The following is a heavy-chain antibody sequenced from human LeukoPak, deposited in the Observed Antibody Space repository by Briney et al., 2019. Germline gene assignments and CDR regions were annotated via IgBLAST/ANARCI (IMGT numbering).Heavy chain of an antibody. CDR1: GGSFSGYY. CDR2: IIHSGST. J-gene: IGHJ4*02. CDR3: ARSGRSGWYY. V-gene: IGHV4-34*12. Sequence: SETLSLTCAVYGGSFSGYYWSWIRQPPGKGLEWIGEIIHSGSTNYNPSLKSRVTISVDTSKNQFSLKLSSVTAADTAVYYCARSGRSGWYYWGQGTLVTVSS. D-gene: IGHD6-19*01.